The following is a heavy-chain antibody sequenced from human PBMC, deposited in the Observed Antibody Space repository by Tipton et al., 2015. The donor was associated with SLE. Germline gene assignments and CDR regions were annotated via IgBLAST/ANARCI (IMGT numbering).Heavy chain of an antibody. D-gene: IGHD5-12*01. CDR2: IYYSGST. Sequence: TLSLTCAVYGGSFSSYYWGWIRQPPGKGLEWIGSIYYSGSTYYNPSLKSRVTISVDTSKNQFSLKLSSVTASDTAVYYCARLRAPGDYVGYRWVFDYWGQGTLVTVSS. CDR3: ARLRAPGDYVGYRWVFDY. J-gene: IGHJ4*02. CDR1: GGSFSSYY. V-gene: IGHV4-39*07.